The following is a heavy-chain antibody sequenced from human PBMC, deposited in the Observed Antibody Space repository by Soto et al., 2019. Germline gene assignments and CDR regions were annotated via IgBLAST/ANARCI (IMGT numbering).Heavy chain of an antibody. V-gene: IGHV4-34*01. Sequence: SETLSLTCAVYGGSFSGYYWSWIRQPPGKGLEWIGEINHSGSTNYNPSLKSRVTISVDTSKNQFSLKLSSVTAADTAVYYCARGVTGTKEEYYYYGMDVWGQGTTVTVSS. J-gene: IGHJ6*02. D-gene: IGHD1-20*01. CDR3: ARGVTGTKEEYYYYGMDV. CDR2: INHSGST. CDR1: GGSFSGYY.